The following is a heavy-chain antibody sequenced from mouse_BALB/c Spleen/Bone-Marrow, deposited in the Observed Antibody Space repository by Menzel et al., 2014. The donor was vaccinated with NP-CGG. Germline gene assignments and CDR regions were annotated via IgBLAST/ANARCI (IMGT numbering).Heavy chain of an antibody. CDR3: ARRDYGPAWFTY. D-gene: IGHD1-1*01. CDR2: INPNNGAT. Sequence: EVQLQQSGPELVKPGASVKISCKTSGYTFTESTINWVKQSHGKSLEWIGGINPNNGATGYNQKFKGKATLTVDKSSCTAYLELRSLTSDDSAVYYCARRDYGPAWFTYWGQGTLVTVSA. J-gene: IGHJ3*01. CDR1: GYTFTEST. V-gene: IGHV1-18*01.